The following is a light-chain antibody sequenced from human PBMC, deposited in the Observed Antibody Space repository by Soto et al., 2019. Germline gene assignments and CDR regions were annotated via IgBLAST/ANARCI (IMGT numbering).Light chain of an antibody. Sequence: EIVLTQSPGTLCLSPGERATLSCRGSQSISSSYLAWYQQKPGQAPRLLIYGASSRAAGIPDRFSGSGSGTDLTLTNSRLEPEDFAVYPCPHYASSIFTFGGGTTVEIK. J-gene: IGKJ4*01. CDR3: PHYASSIFT. V-gene: IGKV3-20*01. CDR2: GAS. CDR1: QSISSSY.